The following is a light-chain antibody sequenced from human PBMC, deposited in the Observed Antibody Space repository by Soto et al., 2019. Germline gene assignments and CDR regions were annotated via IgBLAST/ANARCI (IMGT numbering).Light chain of an antibody. Sequence: EIVLTQSPATLSLSPGERATLSFRSSHSVKTSLVWYQQRPGQAPRLLIYDASHRAAGIPARFSGSGFGTDFTLTISSLEPEDAAVYYCQQRSNWPPITFGQGTRLEIK. CDR2: DAS. V-gene: IGKV3-11*01. J-gene: IGKJ5*01. CDR1: HSVKTS. CDR3: QQRSNWPPIT.